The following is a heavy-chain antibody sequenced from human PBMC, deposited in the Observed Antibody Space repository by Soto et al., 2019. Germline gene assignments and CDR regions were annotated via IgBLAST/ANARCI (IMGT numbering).Heavy chain of an antibody. D-gene: IGHD3-22*01. CDR2: ISRYGDIT. J-gene: IGHJ4*02. Sequence: EVQLLESGGDLIQPGGSLRLSCAASGFTFNIYAMTWVRQPPGKGLEGVSAISRYGDITYYADSVEGRFSISRDNSKNTLYLQMNSLRAEDTAVYYCAKDRYLDHDSRGYLFDNWGQGTLVTVSS. CDR3: AKDRYLDHDSRGYLFDN. CDR1: GFTFNIYA. V-gene: IGHV3-23*01.